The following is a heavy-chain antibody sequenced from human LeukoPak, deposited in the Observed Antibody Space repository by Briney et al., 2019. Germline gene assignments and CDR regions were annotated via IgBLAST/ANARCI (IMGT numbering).Heavy chain of an antibody. CDR1: GYTFTSYG. CDR3: ARRYCTNGVCSYFDY. J-gene: IGHJ4*02. V-gene: IGHV1-18*01. D-gene: IGHD2-8*01. CDR2: ISAYNGNT. Sequence: ASVKVSCKASGYTFTSYGISWVRQAPGQGLEWMGWISAYNGNTNYAQKLQGRVTMTTDTSTSTAYMELRRLRSDDTAVYYCARRYCTNGVCSYFDYWGQGTLVTVSS.